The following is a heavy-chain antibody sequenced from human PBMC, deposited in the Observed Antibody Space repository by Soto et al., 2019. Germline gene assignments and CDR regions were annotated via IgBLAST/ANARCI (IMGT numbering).Heavy chain of an antibody. D-gene: IGHD5-18*01. CDR2: IYSSGMT. J-gene: IGHJ2*01. V-gene: IGHV4-4*07. CDR3: AIDFEVNTALDYWYFDL. CDR1: GGSTSGKY. Sequence: QVHLQESGPGVVKASETLSLTCSLSGGSTSGKYWSWIRQSAGKGLEWIGRIYSSGMTHYNPSLGSRVSMSVAQNFFSLRLTSVTAADTSIYYCAIDFEVNTALDYWYFDLWGRGTQVSVSS.